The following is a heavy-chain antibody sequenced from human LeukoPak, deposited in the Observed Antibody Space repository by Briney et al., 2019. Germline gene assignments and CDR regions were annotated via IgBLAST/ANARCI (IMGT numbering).Heavy chain of an antibody. V-gene: IGHV3-15*01. CDR2: IKSKTDGGTT. J-gene: IGHJ4*02. CDR1: GFTLSNAW. Sequence: GGSLRLSCAASGFTLSNAWMSWVRQAAGKGLEWVGRIKSKTDGGTTEYAAPVKGRFTVSRDDSENTLYLQMNSLKTEDTAVYYCTTELRREPSTNDYWDQGTLVTVSS. D-gene: IGHD1-26*01. CDR3: TTELRREPSTNDY.